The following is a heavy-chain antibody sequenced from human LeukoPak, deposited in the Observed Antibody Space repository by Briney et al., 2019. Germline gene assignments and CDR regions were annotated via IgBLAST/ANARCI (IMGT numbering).Heavy chain of an antibody. CDR3: AKDRRNSIYGGNP. CDR2: ISSSGSTI. J-gene: IGHJ5*02. V-gene: IGHV3-23*01. CDR1: GFTFSSYG. D-gene: IGHD4-23*01. Sequence: GGSLRLSCAASGFTFSSYGMSWVRQAPGKGLEWVSYISSSGSTIYYADSVKGRFTISRDNSKNTLYLQMNSLRAEDTAVYYCAKDRRNSIYGGNPWGQGTLVTVSS.